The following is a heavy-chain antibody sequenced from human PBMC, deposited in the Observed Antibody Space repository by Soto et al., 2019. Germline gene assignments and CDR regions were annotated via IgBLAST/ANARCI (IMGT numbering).Heavy chain of an antibody. V-gene: IGHV3-30-3*01. CDR2: ISYDGSNK. J-gene: IGHJ4*02. Sequence: GGSLRLSCAASGFTFSSYAMHWVRQAPGKGLEWVAVISYDGSNKYYADSVKGRFTISRDNSKNTLYLQMNSLRAEDTAVYYCARDKDSLWSSDFDYWGQGTLDTVSS. CDR3: ARDKDSLWSSDFDY. D-gene: IGHD3-10*01. CDR1: GFTFSSYA.